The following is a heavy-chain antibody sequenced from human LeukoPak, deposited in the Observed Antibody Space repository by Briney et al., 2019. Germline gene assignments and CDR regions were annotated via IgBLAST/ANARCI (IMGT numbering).Heavy chain of an antibody. CDR2: INSGGYT. J-gene: IGHJ4*02. CDR1: GFTVSDNY. Sequence: PGGSLRLSCAASGFTVSDNYLSWVRQAPGKGLQWVSFINSGGYTSYADSVKGRFTISRDNSKNTLYLQLNNLRADDTAVYYCARRPVNAYSFDSWGQGTLVXVSS. D-gene: IGHD3-16*01. V-gene: IGHV3-53*01. CDR3: ARRPVNAYSFDS.